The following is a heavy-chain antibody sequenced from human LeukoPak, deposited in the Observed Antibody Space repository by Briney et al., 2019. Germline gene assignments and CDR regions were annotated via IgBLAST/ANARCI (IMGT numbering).Heavy chain of an antibody. CDR2: INYSGST. D-gene: IGHD1-26*01. CDR3: ARAGSGRSPDWFDP. V-gene: IGHV4-34*01. Sequence: SETLSLTCAVYGGSFSGYYWSWIRQPPGKGLEWIGEINYSGSTNYNPSLKSRVTISVDTSKNQFSLKLSSVTAADTAVYYCARAGSGRSPDWFDPWGQGTLVTVSS. J-gene: IGHJ5*02. CDR1: GGSFSGYY.